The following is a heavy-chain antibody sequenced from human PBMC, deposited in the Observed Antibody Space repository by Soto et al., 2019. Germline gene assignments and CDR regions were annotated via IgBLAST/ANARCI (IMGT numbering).Heavy chain of an antibody. Sequence: ASVKVSCKASGYSFNSYYIHWVRQAPGQGLEWMGMIDPSGYVTTYAQKFQGRVTMTRDTSTSTVYMELSSLRSEDTAVHYCSSGHCSGGSCYITGYWGQGTLVTVSS. CDR2: IDPSGYVT. CDR1: GYSFNSYY. D-gene: IGHD2-15*01. J-gene: IGHJ4*02. V-gene: IGHV1-46*02. CDR3: SSGHCSGGSCYITGY.